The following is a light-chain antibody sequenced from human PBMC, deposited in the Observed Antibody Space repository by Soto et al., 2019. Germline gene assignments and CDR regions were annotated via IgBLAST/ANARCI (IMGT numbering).Light chain of an antibody. CDR2: RES. Sequence: EIVLTQSPGTLSLSPGERATLSCRASQSVSSSYLAWYQQKPGQAPKVLIYRESSRATGVPDRFSGSRSGTDFTITISRLQPEDYAVYYCQQYCSYPLTFGGGTKVDI. J-gene: IGKJ4*01. V-gene: IGKV3-20*01. CDR3: QQYCSYPLT. CDR1: QSVSSSY.